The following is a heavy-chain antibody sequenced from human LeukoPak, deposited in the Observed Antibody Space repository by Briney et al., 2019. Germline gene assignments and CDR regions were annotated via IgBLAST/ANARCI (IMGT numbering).Heavy chain of an antibody. CDR1: GYTFTSYD. CDR3: ARGQRIVATIMVYYFDY. CDR2: MNPNSGNT. Sequence: ASVKVSCKASGYTFTSYDINWVRQATGQGLEWMGWMNPNSGNTGYAQKFQGRVTMTRNTSISTAYMELSSLRSEDTAVYYCARGQRIVATIMVYYFDYWGQGTLVTVSS. J-gene: IGHJ4*02. D-gene: IGHD5-12*01. V-gene: IGHV1-8*01.